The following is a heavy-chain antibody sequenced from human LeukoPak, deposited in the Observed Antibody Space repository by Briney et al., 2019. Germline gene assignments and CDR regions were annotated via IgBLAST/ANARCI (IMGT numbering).Heavy chain of an antibody. J-gene: IGHJ4*02. V-gene: IGHV3-23*01. CDR2: ISGSGGGT. Sequence: GGSLRLSCAASGFTFSSIAMSWVRRAPDKGLEWVSTISGSGGGTYYADSVKGRFTISRDDSKSTLYLQMNSLRADDTAVYYCAKDLGRYRNNFFDYWGQGTLVTVSS. D-gene: IGHD1-26*01. CDR3: AKDLGRYRNNFFDY. CDR1: GFTFSSIA.